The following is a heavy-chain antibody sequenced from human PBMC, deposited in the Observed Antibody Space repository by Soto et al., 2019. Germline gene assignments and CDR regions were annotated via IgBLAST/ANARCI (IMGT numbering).Heavy chain of an antibody. CDR1: GFSVSTNY. V-gene: IGHV3-53*02. Sequence: EVQLVETGGGLIQTGGSLRLSCAASGFSVSTNYMSWVRQAPGKGLEWVSVIYGGGSTPYADSVKGRFTVSRDSSKNTLYLQMNSLRAEDTAVYYCAREAGPLDYWGQVTLVTVSS. CDR3: AREAGPLDY. J-gene: IGHJ4*02. CDR2: IYGGGST.